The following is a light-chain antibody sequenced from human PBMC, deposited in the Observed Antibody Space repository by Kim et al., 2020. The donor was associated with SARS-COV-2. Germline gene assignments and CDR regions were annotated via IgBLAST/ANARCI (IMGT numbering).Light chain of an antibody. CDR2: RAS. CDR3: QQTNNIPLT. V-gene: IGKV1-12*01. Sequence: ASIGDRVTLTCRASQGISSSLAWYQQKPGKAPERLIYRASSLQSGVPSRFSGSGSGTDFTLTISSLQPEDFATYYCQQTNNIPLTFGGGTKVDIK. J-gene: IGKJ4*01. CDR1: QGISSS.